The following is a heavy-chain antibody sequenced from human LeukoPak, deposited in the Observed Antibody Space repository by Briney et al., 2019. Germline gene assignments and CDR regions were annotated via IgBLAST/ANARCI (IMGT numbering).Heavy chain of an antibody. Sequence: PSETLSLTCTVSGGSISSSRYYGGWIRQPPGKGLEWIGSIYYSGSTYYNPSLKSRVTISVDTSKNQVSLKLSSVTAADTAVYYCASQYDYVWGSYRSRWFDYWGQGTLVTVSS. V-gene: IGHV4-39*01. J-gene: IGHJ4*02. CDR3: ASQYDYVWGSYRSRWFDY. CDR1: GGSISSSRYY. D-gene: IGHD3-16*02. CDR2: IYYSGST.